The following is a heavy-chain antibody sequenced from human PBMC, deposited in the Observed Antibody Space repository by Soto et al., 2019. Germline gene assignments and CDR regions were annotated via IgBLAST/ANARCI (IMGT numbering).Heavy chain of an antibody. D-gene: IGHD3-10*01. CDR3: NEDRPILFGKVLPDDY. CDR2: IERKVEGATT. V-gene: IGHV3-15*04. CDR1: GFSFTDAY. Sequence: EVQLAESGGDLVRPGGSLRLSCAASGFSFTDAYISWVRQAPGKGLEWIGRIERKVEGATTHYAAPGKGRFTISRDDSKNTQYIQMNSLKFDDKAVYYSNEDRPILFGKVLPDDYWGQETRATVS. J-gene: IGHJ4*01.